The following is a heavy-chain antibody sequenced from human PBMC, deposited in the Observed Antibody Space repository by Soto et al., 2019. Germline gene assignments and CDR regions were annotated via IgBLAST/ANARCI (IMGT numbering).Heavy chain of an antibody. V-gene: IGHV3-30*18. CDR1: GFSFSTYG. CDR3: AKRAWGTYYFDY. CDR2: ISNDGSNK. Sequence: PGGSLRLSCAASGFSFSTYGMHWVRQAPGKGLEWVAFISNDGSNKYYADSVKGRFTISRDNSKNTLYLQMNSLRAEDTAVYYCAKRAWGTYYFDYWGQGTLVTVSS. J-gene: IGHJ4*02. D-gene: IGHD3-16*01.